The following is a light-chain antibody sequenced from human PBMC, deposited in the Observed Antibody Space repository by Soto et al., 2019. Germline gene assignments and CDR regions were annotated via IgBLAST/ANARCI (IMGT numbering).Light chain of an antibody. J-gene: IGLJ2*01. CDR3: SSFITSHTLLV. CDR1: NGYKY. CDR2: EVS. Sequence: QSALTQPASVSGSPGQSITISCTGTNGYKYVSWYQRHPGKAPKLVIYEVSNRPSGVSNRFSGSKSGNTASLTISGLQPEDEADYYFSSFITSHTLLVFGGGTKLTVL. V-gene: IGLV2-14*01.